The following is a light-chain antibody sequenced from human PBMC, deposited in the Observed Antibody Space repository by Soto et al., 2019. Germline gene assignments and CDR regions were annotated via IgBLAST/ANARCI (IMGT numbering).Light chain of an antibody. V-gene: IGKV1-6*01. CDR2: AAS. J-gene: IGKJ3*01. CDR3: LQDYNYPRT. Sequence: AIQMTQSPSSLSASVGDRATITCGASQGIRNDLGWYRQKPGKAPKLLIYAASSLQSGVPSRLRGSGSGTDLTITISSMKNEDFETYYCLQDYNYPRTFGPGTQVDIK. CDR1: QGIRND.